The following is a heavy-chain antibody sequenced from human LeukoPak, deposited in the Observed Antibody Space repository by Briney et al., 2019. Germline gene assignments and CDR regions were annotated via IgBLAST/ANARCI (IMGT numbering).Heavy chain of an antibody. J-gene: IGHJ4*02. D-gene: IGHD2-21*02. CDR1: GFTFSSYG. V-gene: IGHV3-30*02. CDR3: AKDPIAYCGGDCSSSFDY. CDR2: IQFDGSNK. Sequence: GGTLRLSCAASGFTFSSYGMSWVRQAPGKGLGWVAFIQFDGSNKYYADSVKGRFTISRDNSKNTLYLQMNSLRAEDTAVYYCAKDPIAYCGGDCSSSFDYWGQGTLVTVSS.